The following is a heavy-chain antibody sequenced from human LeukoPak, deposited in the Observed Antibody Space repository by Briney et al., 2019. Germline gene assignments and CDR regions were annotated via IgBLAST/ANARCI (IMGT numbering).Heavy chain of an antibody. CDR1: GYTFTSYY. V-gene: IGHV1-46*01. CDR2: INPSGGST. D-gene: IGHD6-13*01. Sequence: ASVKVSCKASGYTFTSYYMHWVRQAPGQGLEWMGIINPSGGSTSYAQKFQGRVTMTRDTSTSTVYMELSSLRSEVTAVYYCARVRDIAAAGLYFQHWGQGTLVTVSS. J-gene: IGHJ1*01. CDR3: ARVRDIAAAGLYFQH.